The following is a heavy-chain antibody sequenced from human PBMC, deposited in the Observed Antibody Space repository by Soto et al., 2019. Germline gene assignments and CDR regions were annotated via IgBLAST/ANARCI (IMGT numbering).Heavy chain of an antibody. V-gene: IGHV4-59*01. CDR3: ARTYYDFWSGYWRWFDP. D-gene: IGHD3-3*01. J-gene: IGHJ5*02. Sequence: QVPLQEPGPGLVKPSETLSLTCTASGGSLSGSSWGWFRLPPGKGLEWIGYIYYSGSTNYNPSLKSRVTISIDTSKNQFSLKLSSVTAADTAVYYCARTYYDFWSGYWRWFDPWGQGTLVTVSS. CDR2: IYYSGST. CDR1: GGSLSGSS.